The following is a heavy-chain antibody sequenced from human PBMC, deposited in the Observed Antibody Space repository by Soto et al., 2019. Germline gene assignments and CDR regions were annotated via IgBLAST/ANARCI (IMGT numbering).Heavy chain of an antibody. J-gene: IGHJ4*02. CDR2: IKFDGSEK. CDR1: GFTFSDYW. CDR3: VKDGGYCSSSTSYSPRNHYLDS. D-gene: IGHD2-2*01. Sequence: GGSLRLSCEASGFTFSDYWMSWVRQAPGKGPEWVANIKFDGSEKQYVDSVRGRFTISRDNSRNSLFLQMNSLRAGDTAVYYCVKDGGYCSSSTSYSPRNHYLDSWGQGTLVTVYS. V-gene: IGHV3-7*03.